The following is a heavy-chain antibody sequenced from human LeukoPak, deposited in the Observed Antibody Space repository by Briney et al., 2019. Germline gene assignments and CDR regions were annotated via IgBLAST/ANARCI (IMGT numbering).Heavy chain of an antibody. CDR3: AREDSSGYLGY. CDR1: GGSISSGGYY. J-gene: IGHJ4*02. CDR2: IYYSGST. Sequence: IPSETLSLTCTVSGGSISSGGYYWSWIRQHPGKGLEWIGYIYYSGSTYYNPSLKSRVTISVDTSKNQFSLKLTSLTAADTAVYYCAREDSSGYLGYWGQGTLVTVSS. D-gene: IGHD3-22*01. V-gene: IGHV4-31*03.